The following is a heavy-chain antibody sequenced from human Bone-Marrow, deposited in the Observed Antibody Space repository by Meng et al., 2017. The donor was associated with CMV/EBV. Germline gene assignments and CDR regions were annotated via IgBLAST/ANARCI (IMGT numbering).Heavy chain of an antibody. V-gene: IGHV1-69*02. J-gene: IGHJ3*02. CDR1: GCTFSSHT. D-gene: IGHD5-12*01. CDR3: ARGRFMGRVDGGQTAPIYAFDI. CDR2: IIPILSIA. Sequence: SVKVSCKDSGCTFSSHTISWVRQDPGQGLEWMGRIIPILSIANYAQKCQGRVTITADKSTSTAYMELSSLRSEDTAVYDGARGRFMGRVDGGQTAPIYAFDIWGQGTMVTVSS.